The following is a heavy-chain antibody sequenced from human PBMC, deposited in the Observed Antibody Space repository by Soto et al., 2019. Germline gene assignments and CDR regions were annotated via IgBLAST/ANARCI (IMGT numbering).Heavy chain of an antibody. CDR2: ISGNSGTV. J-gene: IGHJ4*02. V-gene: IGHV3-9*01. D-gene: IGHD1-26*01. CDR1: GLIFDDFA. CDR3: TTDRSSSLEWGFDS. Sequence: EAQLVESGGATVQPGWSLRLSCVGSGLIFDDFAMHWVRQSPGKGLEWVSGISGNSGTVTYADSLRGRVTISRDNAENSLSLHMNNLRPEDTAFYFCTTDRSSSLEWGFDSWGQGTLVTVSS.